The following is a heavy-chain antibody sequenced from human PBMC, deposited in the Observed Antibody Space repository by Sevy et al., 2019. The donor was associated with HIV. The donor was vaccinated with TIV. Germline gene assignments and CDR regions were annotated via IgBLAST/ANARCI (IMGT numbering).Heavy chain of an antibody. Sequence: SETLFLTCTVSGCSITSLYWNWIRQPPGKGLEWIANIYYNGHINYNPSLKSRVTLSLDTSKNQFSLRLSSVTAADTAMYYCAGENAWGRGYSWGQGTLVTVSS. J-gene: IGHJ4*02. CDR3: AGENAWGRGYS. D-gene: IGHD1-26*01. CDR2: IYYNGHI. V-gene: IGHV4-59*08. CDR1: GCSITSLY.